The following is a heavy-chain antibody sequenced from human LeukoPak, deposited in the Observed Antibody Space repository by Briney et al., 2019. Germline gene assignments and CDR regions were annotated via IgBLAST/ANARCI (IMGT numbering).Heavy chain of an antibody. CDR2: INHSGST. J-gene: IGHJ6*02. CDR1: GGSFSGYY. V-gene: IGHV4-34*01. Sequence: PSESLPPTCAVYGGSFSGYYWSWIRQPPGKGLEWIGEINHSGSTNYNPSLKSRVTISVDTSKNQFSLKLSSVTAAETALYYCARHVDTAMVPPHYYYGMDVWGQETTVTVSS. CDR3: ARHVDTAMVPPHYYYGMDV. D-gene: IGHD5-18*01.